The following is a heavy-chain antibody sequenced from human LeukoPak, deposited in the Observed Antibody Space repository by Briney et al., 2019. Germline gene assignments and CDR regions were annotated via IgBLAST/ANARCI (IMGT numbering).Heavy chain of an antibody. D-gene: IGHD6-19*01. CDR1: GGSFSGYY. J-gene: IGHJ4*02. Sequence: SETLSLTCAVYGGSFSGYYWNWIRQPPGKGLEWIGEINHSGNTNYNPSLKSRVTISVDTSKNQFSLKLSSVTAADTAVYYCTSPSSGWYEDDYWGQGTLVTVSS. CDR3: TSPSSGWYEDDY. V-gene: IGHV4-34*01. CDR2: INHSGNT.